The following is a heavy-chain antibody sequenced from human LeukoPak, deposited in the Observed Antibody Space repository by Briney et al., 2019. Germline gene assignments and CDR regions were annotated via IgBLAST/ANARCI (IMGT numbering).Heavy chain of an antibody. CDR2: IYYSGIT. Sequence: PSETLSLTCSVSDGSISSRNYYWGWIRQPPGKGLEWIGSIYYSGITYSNPSLKSRVTISADTSKNQFSLKLSSVTAADTAVYYCARLSGPPYYDILTGPWFDYWGQGALVTVSS. J-gene: IGHJ4*02. D-gene: IGHD3-9*01. V-gene: IGHV4-39*01. CDR3: ARLSGPPYYDILTGPWFDY. CDR1: DGSISSRNYY.